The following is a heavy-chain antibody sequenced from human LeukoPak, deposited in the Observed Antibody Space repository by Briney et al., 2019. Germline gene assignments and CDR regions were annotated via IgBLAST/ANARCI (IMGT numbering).Heavy chain of an antibody. CDR1: GASTSSYY. D-gene: IGHD6-13*01. Sequence: SETLSLTCTVSGASTSSYYWSWIRQPPGEGLEWIGYFYHSGGTNYNPSLKSRATISIDTSKNEVSLKLRSVTAADTAVYYCARGASSSWYSLWKFWGQGTLVTVSS. CDR2: FYHSGGT. V-gene: IGHV4-59*01. J-gene: IGHJ4*02. CDR3: ARGASSSWYSLWKF.